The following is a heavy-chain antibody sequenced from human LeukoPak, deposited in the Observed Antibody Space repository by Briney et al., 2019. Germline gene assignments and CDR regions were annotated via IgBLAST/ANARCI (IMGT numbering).Heavy chain of an antibody. Sequence: ASVKVSCKTSGYTFTSYAISWVRQAPGQGLEWMGWINPNSGGTNYAQKFQGRVTMTRDTSIGTAYMELSRLRSDDTAVYYCARGSTVTTSPFDYWGQGTLVTVSS. D-gene: IGHD4-17*01. V-gene: IGHV1-2*02. CDR2: INPNSGGT. J-gene: IGHJ4*02. CDR3: ARGSTVTTSPFDY. CDR1: GYTFTSYA.